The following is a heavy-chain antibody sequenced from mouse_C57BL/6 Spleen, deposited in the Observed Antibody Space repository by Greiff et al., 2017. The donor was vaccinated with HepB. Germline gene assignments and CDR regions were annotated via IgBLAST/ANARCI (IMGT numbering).Heavy chain of an antibody. CDR1: GYTFTSYT. V-gene: IGHV1-4*01. J-gene: IGHJ4*01. D-gene: IGHD1-1*01. Sequence: QVQLKESGAELARPGASVKMSCKASGYTFTSYTMHWVKQRPGQGLEWIGYINPSSGYTKYNQKFKDKATLTADKSSSTAYMQLSSLTSEDSAVYYCARGGTTNAMDYWGQGTSVTVSS. CDR3: ARGGTTNAMDY. CDR2: INPSSGYT.